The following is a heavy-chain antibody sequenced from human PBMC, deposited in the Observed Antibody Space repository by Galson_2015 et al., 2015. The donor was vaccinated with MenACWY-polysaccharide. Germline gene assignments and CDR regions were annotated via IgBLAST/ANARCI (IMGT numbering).Heavy chain of an antibody. CDR1: GYRFTSYW. CDR2: IYPGDSDT. J-gene: IGHJ6*02. D-gene: IGHD2-15*01. V-gene: IGHV5-51*03. CDR3: ARGYCSGGSCVLSDYYYGMDV. Sequence: SGAEVKKPGESLKISCTGSGYRFTSYWIGWVRQMPGKGLEWMGIIYPGDSDTRYSPSFQGQVTISADKSISTAYLQWSSLKASDTAMYYCARGYCSGGSCVLSDYYYGMDVWGQGTTVTVSS.